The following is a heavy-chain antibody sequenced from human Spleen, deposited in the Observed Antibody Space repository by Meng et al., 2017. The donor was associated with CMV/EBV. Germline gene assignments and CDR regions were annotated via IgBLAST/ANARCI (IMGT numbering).Heavy chain of an antibody. CDR3: ARGIVVVPAAAPSLVDDYYYSMDI. D-gene: IGHD2-2*01. Sequence: ASVKVSCKASGYTLNNDFVHWVRQAPGQGLEWMGVINPSGGTTTYAQRFQGRVTITTDESTSTAYMELSSLRSEDTAVYYCARGIVVVPAAAPSLVDDYYYSMDIWGQGTTVTVSS. CDR2: INPSGGTT. CDR1: GYTLNNDF. V-gene: IGHV1-46*02. J-gene: IGHJ6*02.